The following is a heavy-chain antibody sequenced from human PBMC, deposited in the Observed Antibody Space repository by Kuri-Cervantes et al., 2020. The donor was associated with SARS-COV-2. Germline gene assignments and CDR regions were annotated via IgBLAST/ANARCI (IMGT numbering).Heavy chain of an antibody. V-gene: IGHV4-30-4*01. CDR2: IYYSGST. CDR3: ARVDSSGYIGFDY. D-gene: IGHD3-22*01. CDR1: GGSISSGDYY. J-gene: IGHJ4*02. Sequence: SETLSLTCTVSGGSISSGDYYWSWIRQPPGKGLEWIGYIYYSGSTNYNPSLKSRVTISVDTSKNQFSLKLSSVTAADTAVYYCARVDSSGYIGFDYWGQGTLVTVSS.